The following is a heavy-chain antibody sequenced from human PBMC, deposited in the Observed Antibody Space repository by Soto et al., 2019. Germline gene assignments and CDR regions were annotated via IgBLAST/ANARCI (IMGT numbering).Heavy chain of an antibody. CDR3: ARESVVYDFWSGYNPGWFDP. CDR2: IIPIFGTA. CDR1: GGTFSSYA. J-gene: IGHJ5*02. Sequence: QVQLVQSGAEVKKPGSSVKVSCKASGGTFSSYAISWVRQAPGQGLEWMGGIIPIFGTANYAQKFQGRVTITADESTSTAYMELSSLRSEDTAVYYCARESVVYDFWSGYNPGWFDPWGQGTLVTVSS. D-gene: IGHD3-3*01. V-gene: IGHV1-69*01.